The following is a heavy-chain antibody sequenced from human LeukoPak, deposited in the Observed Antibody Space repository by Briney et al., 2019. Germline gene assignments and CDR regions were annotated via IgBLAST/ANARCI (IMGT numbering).Heavy chain of an antibody. CDR2: ISSSSSYI. V-gene: IGHV3-21*01. CDR3: ARGGIVVVPAAIWD. Sequence: PGGSLRLSCAASGFTFSSYSMNWVRQAPGKGLEWVSSISSSSSYIYYADSVKGRFTISRDNAKNSLYLQMNSLRAEDTAVYYCARGGIVVVPAAIWDWDQGTLVTVSS. J-gene: IGHJ4*02. CDR1: GFTFSSYS. D-gene: IGHD2-2*01.